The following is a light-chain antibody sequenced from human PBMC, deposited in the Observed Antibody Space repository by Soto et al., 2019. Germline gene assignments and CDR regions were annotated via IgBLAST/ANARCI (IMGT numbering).Light chain of an antibody. CDR3: SSYTSSSSGV. CDR1: SSDVGGYNY. J-gene: IGLJ3*02. V-gene: IGLV2-14*01. CDR2: DVS. Sequence: QSALTQPASVSGSPGQSITISCTGTSSDVGGYNYVSWYQQHPGKAPKLMIYDVSNRPSGVSNRFSGSKSGNTASLTISGLQDEDGAYYYCSSYTSSSSGVFGGGTKPPVL.